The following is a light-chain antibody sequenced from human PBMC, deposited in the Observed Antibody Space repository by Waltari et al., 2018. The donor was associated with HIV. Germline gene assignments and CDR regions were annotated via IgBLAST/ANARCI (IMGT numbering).Light chain of an antibody. CDR1: GSDIYKD. CDR3: TSYLSSATPE. Sequence: QSALAQPASVSGSPGQTISISCTGVGSDIYKDVSWYQHRPGKVPKVIIYEVTNRPSGVSPRFSCSKSGNTASLTISGLQSEDEADYFCTSYLSSATPEFGGGTRLTVL. V-gene: IGLV2-14*01. J-gene: IGLJ3*02. CDR2: EVT.